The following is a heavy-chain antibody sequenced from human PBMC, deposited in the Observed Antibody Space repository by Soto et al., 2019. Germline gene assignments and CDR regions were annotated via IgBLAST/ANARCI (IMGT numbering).Heavy chain of an antibody. D-gene: IGHD4-17*01. J-gene: IGHJ4*02. CDR1: GGSISSYY. Sequence: QVQLQESGPGLVKPSETLSLTCTVSGGSISSYYWSWIRQPPGKGLEWIGYIYYSGGTNYNPSLKSRVTISVDTSKNQFSLKLSSVTAADTAVYYCARVYGDYLYYWGQGTLVTVSS. CDR2: IYYSGGT. V-gene: IGHV4-59*01. CDR3: ARVYGDYLYY.